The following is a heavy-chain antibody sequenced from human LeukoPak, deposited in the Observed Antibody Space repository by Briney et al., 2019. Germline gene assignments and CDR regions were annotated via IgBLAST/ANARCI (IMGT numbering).Heavy chain of an antibody. V-gene: IGHV4-38-2*02. J-gene: IGHJ4*02. CDR2: IYHSGST. CDR1: GYSISSGYY. Sequence: SETLSLTCTVSGYSISSGYYWGWIRQPPGKGLEWIGSIYHSGSTYYNPSLKSRVTISVDTSKNQFSLKLSSATAADTAVYYCAKSSYSIFDYWGQGTLVTVSS. CDR3: AKSSYSIFDY. D-gene: IGHD5-18*01.